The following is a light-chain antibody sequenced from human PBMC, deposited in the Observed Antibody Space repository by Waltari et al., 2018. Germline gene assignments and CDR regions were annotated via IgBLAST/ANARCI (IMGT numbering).Light chain of an antibody. CDR3: QQYVESPAT. CDR1: QSFRSY. J-gene: IGKJ1*01. CDR2: HAS. V-gene: IGKV3-20*01. Sequence: SGWARQSFRSYLAGYQQKPGQAPRLLIYHASTRATGIPDRFSASGSGTDFSLTISRLEPEDFAMYYCQQYVESPATFGQGTRVEIK.